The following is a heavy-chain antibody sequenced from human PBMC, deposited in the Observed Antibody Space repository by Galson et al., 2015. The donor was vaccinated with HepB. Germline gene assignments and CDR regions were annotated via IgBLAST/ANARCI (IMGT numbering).Heavy chain of an antibody. CDR3: TRPGYGSSWFLDYAHGVVV. J-gene: IGHJ6*02. D-gene: IGHD3/OR15-3a*01. CDR1: GFTFSGSG. V-gene: IGHV3-73*01. Sequence: SLRLSCAASGFTFSGSGIHWVRQAPGKGLEWVGRIRNGANYYATAYAPSVRGRFTVSRDDLKSTAYLQMNSLTPEDTAVYYCTRPGYGSSWFLDYAHGVVVWGQGTTVNVS. CDR2: IRNGANYYAT.